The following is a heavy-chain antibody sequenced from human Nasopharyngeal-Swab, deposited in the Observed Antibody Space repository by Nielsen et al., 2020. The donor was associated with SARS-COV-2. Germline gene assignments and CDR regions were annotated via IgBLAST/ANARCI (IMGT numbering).Heavy chain of an antibody. V-gene: IGHV1-46*01. CDR3: ARDSSTYYYDSSGYFDY. J-gene: IGHJ4*02. CDR2: INPSGGNT. CDR1: GYSFTSYY. D-gene: IGHD3-22*01. Sequence: ASVQVSCKASGYSFTSYYMHWVRQAPAQGLEWMGIINPSGGNTSYAQKFQGRVTMTRDTSTSTVYMELSSLRSEDTAVYYCARDSSTYYYDSSGYFDYWGQGTLVTVSS.